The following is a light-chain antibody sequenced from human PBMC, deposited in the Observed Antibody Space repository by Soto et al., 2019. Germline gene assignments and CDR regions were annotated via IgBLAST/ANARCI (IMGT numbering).Light chain of an antibody. J-gene: IGKJ5*01. Sequence: EIVLTQSPGTLSLSPGERATLSCRASQSVSSSYLAWYQQKPGQAPRLLIYGASSRATGIPDRFSDSGSGTEFTLTISSLQSEDFAVYYCQQFNNWPTFGQGTRLEIK. CDR3: QQFNNWPT. V-gene: IGKV3-20*01. CDR2: GAS. CDR1: QSVSSSY.